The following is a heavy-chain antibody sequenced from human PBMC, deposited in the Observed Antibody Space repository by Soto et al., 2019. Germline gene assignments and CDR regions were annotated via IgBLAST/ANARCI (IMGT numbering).Heavy chain of an antibody. CDR2: IYYSGST. V-gene: IGHV4-39*01. CDR3: ARHPSKYCSSTSCRGRPGEFDY. Sequence: KTSETLSLTCTVSGGSISSSSYYWGWIRQPPGKGLEWIGSIYYSGSTYYNPSLKSRVTISVDTSKNQFSLKLSSVTAADTAVYYCARHPSKYCSSTSCRGRPGEFDYWGQGTLVTVSS. J-gene: IGHJ4*02. CDR1: GGSISSSSYY. D-gene: IGHD2-2*01.